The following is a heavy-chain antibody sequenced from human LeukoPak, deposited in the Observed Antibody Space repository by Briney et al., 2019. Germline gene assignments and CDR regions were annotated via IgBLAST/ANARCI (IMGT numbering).Heavy chain of an antibody. CDR1: GASITSTGYY. D-gene: IGHD6-6*01. V-gene: IGHV4-34*01. J-gene: IGHJ6*03. CDR2: INHSGST. Sequence: PSETLSLTCSVSGASITSTGYYWSWIRQPPGKGLEWIGEINHSGSTNYNPSLKSRVTISVDTSKNQFSLKLSSVTAADTAVYYCARLTLYWYSSSQYYYYYYMDVWGKGTTVTVSS. CDR3: ARLTLYWYSSSQYYYYYYMDV.